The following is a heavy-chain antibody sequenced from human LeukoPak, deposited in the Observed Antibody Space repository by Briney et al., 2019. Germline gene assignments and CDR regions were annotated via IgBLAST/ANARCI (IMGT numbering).Heavy chain of an antibody. D-gene: IGHD2-15*01. V-gene: IGHV3-49*04. CDR3: TRHRFSGGSCYNY. CDR2: IRSKVYGGTT. CDR1: GFTFGDYA. Sequence: GGSLRLSCTASGFTFGDYAMSWVRQAPGKGLEWVGFIRSKVYGGTTECAASVKGRFTISRDDSKSIAYLQMNSLKTEDTAVYYCTRHRFSGGSCYNYWGQGTLVTVSS. J-gene: IGHJ4*02.